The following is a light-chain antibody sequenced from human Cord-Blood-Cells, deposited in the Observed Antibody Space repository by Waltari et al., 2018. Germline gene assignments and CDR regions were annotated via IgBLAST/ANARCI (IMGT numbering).Light chain of an antibody. Sequence: QSPLTHPAPASGAPRQSLTISSTGTSTDVGGYILVSWYQQHPGKAPKLMIYEGSKRPSGVSNRFSGSKSGNTASLTISGLQAEDEADYYCCSYAGSSTLVFGGGTKLTVL. CDR3: CSYAGSSTLV. V-gene: IGLV2-23*01. CDR1: STDVGGYIL. J-gene: IGLJ3*02. CDR2: EGS.